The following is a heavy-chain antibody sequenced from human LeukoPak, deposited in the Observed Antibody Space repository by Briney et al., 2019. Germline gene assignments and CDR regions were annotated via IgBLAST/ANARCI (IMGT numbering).Heavy chain of an antibody. CDR3: AHSGSRITMVRRVIIRDYYYYGMDV. Sequence: SGPTLVKPTQTLTLTCTFSGSALSTSGGGVGWIRQPPGKALEWLALISWNVDKRYSPSLKSRLTITKDTSKNQVVLTMTHMDPVNTATYCSAHSGSRITMVRRVIIRDYYYYGMDVWGQGTTVTVSS. J-gene: IGHJ6*02. CDR1: GSALSTSGGG. CDR2: ISWNVDK. D-gene: IGHD3-10*01. V-gene: IGHV2-5*01.